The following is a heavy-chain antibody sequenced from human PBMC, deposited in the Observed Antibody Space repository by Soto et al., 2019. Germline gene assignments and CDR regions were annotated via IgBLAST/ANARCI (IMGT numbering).Heavy chain of an antibody. CDR2: INSDGSST. Sequence: PGGSLRLSCAASGFTFSSYSMNWVRQAPGKGLVWVSRINSDGSSTSYADSVKGRFTTSRDNAKNSLYLQMNSLRAEDTALYYCAKDIEYGTMLVVVEAGGGFVPWGQGTMVTVS. CDR1: GFTFSSYS. CDR3: AKDIEYGTMLVVVEAGGGFVP. D-gene: IGHD3-22*01. J-gene: IGHJ3*01. V-gene: IGHV3-74*01.